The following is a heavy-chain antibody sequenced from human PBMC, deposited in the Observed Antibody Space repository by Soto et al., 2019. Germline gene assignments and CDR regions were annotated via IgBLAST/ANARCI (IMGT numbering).Heavy chain of an antibody. Sequence: QVRLVESGGGVVQPGRSLRLSCVASGFTFSSYGIHWVRQAPGKGLEWVAVISSDGNTKYYADSVKGRFTISRDNSMNTLYLQMDSLRPEDTAVYYCAKEVAVAGDFDYWGHGTLVTVSS. CDR3: AKEVAVAGDFDY. J-gene: IGHJ4*01. CDR2: ISSDGNTK. V-gene: IGHV3-30*18. CDR1: GFTFSSYG. D-gene: IGHD6-19*01.